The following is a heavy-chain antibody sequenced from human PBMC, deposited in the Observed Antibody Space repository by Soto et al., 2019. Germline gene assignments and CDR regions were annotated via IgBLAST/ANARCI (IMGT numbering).Heavy chain of an antibody. CDR2: FDPEDGET. D-gene: IGHD3-10*01. CDR1: GYTLTELS. Sequence: ASVKVSCKVSGYTLTELSMHWVRQAPGKGLEWMGGFDPEDGETIYAQKFQGRVTMTEDTSTDTAYMELSSLRSEDTAVYYCATHLLLWFGEPSVDYWGQGTLVTVSS. V-gene: IGHV1-24*01. CDR3: ATHLLLWFGEPSVDY. J-gene: IGHJ4*02.